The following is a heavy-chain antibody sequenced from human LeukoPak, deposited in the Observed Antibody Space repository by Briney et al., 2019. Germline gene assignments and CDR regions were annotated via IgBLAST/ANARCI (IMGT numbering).Heavy chain of an antibody. CDR2: ISYDGSNK. V-gene: IGHV3-30*04. D-gene: IGHD5-12*01. Sequence: GVSLRLSCAASGLTFNRYAMHWVRQAPGKGLEWVAVISYDGSNKYYAGSVKGRFTISRDNSKNTLYLQMNSLRVEDTAVYFCARGGTEIYYYHYGMDVWGQGTTVTVSS. CDR1: GLTFNRYA. J-gene: IGHJ6*02. CDR3: ARGGTEIYYYHYGMDV.